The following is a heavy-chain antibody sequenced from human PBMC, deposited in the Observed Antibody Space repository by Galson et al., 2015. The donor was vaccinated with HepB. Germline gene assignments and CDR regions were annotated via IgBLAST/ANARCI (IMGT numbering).Heavy chain of an antibody. CDR1: GGTFSSYT. D-gene: IGHD3-3*01. J-gene: IGHJ6*02. Sequence: SVKVSCKASGGTFSSYTISWVRQAPGQGLEWMGRIIPILGIANYAQKFQGRVTITADKSTSTAYMELSSLRSEDTAVYYCASIRRWSGYWPNYYYYGMDVWGQGTTVTVSS. CDR2: IIPILGIA. V-gene: IGHV1-69*02. CDR3: ASIRRWSGYWPNYYYYGMDV.